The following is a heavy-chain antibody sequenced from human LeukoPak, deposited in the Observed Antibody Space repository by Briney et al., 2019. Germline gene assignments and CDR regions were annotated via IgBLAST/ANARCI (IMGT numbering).Heavy chain of an antibody. V-gene: IGHV1-46*01. J-gene: IGHJ1*01. CDR2: INPSGGST. CDR1: GYTFTSHY. CDR3: ARDQVYDRRSEYFQH. Sequence: ASVKVSCKASGYTFTSHYMHWVRQAPGQGLEWMGIINPSGGSTSYAQKFQGRVTMTRDTSTSTVYMELSSLRSEDTAVYYCARDQVYDRRSEYFQHWGQGTLVTVSS. D-gene: IGHD3-22*01.